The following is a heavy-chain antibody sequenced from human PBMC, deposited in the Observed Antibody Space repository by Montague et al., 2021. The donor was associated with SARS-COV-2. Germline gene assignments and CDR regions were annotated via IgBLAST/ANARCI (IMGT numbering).Heavy chain of an antibody. Sequence: SETLSLTCAVYGESFSDYHWTWIRQSPGEGLEWIGQINYGGSTKYNPSLKSRVTISIDTSKNQFSLKLTSVTAADTAVYYCARGAPGYWGQGTLVTVSS. CDR1: GESFSDYH. J-gene: IGHJ4*02. V-gene: IGHV4-34*01. CDR2: INYGGST. CDR3: ARGAPGY. D-gene: IGHD1-1*01.